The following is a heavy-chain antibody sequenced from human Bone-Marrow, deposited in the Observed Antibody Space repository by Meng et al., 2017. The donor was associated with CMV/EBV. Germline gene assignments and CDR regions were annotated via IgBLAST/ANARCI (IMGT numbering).Heavy chain of an antibody. Sequence: GGSLRLSCAASGFTFSDYGMHWVRQAPGKGLEWVTFIRYDGSNKYYADFVKGRFTISRDNSKSTLYLQMNSLRSEDTAVYYCAKDAARVYSTVTHYWGQGTLVTVSS. CDR1: GFTFSDYG. J-gene: IGHJ4*02. CDR3: AKDAARVYSTVTHY. V-gene: IGHV3-30*02. D-gene: IGHD4-17*01. CDR2: IRYDGSNK.